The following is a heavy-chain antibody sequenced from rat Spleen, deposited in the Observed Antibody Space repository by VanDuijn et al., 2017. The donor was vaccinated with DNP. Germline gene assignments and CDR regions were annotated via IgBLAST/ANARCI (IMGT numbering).Heavy chain of an antibody. J-gene: IGHJ2*01. D-gene: IGHD1-7*01. CDR3: ARWTRYFDY. CDR2: ISYSGRT. V-gene: IGHV3-1*01. CDR1: GYSITSNY. Sequence: EVRLQESGPGLVQPSQSLSLTCSVTGYSITSNYWAWIRKFPGNKMEWIGHISYSGRTNYNPSLKSRISITRDTSKNHFFLHLNSVTIEDTATYYCARWTRYFDYWGQGVMVTVSS.